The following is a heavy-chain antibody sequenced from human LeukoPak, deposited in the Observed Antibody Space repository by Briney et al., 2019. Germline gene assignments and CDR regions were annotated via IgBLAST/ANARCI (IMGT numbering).Heavy chain of an antibody. CDR1: GFTFSNYA. D-gene: IGHD3-10*01. CDR2: ISGSGGST. CDR3: AKNRKFGDLVYYYYYMDV. Sequence: PGGSLRLSCAASGFTFSNYAMSWVRQAPGKGLEWVSTISGSGGSTYYADSVKGRFTISRDNSKNTLYLQVNSLRAEDTAVYFCAKNRKFGDLVYYYYYMDVWGKGTTVTVSS. J-gene: IGHJ6*03. V-gene: IGHV3-23*01.